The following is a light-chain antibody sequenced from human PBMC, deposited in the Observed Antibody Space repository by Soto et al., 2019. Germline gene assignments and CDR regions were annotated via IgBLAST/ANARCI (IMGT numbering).Light chain of an antibody. J-gene: IGKJ1*01. CDR2: WAS. CDR3: QQYYSTPRT. V-gene: IGKV4-1*01. Sequence: DIVMTQSPDSLVVSLGERVTINCKSSQSVLYSSNNKNYLAWYQQKPGQPPKLLIYWASTRESGVPDRFRGSGSGTDFTLTISSLQAEDVAVYYCQQYYSTPRTFGQGNKVEIK. CDR1: QSVLYSSNNKNY.